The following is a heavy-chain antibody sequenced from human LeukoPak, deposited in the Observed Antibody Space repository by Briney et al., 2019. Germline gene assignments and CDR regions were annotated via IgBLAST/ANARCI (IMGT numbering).Heavy chain of an antibody. V-gene: IGHV3-21*01. D-gene: IGHD2-15*01. CDR3: ARVWEPVVVVAAFDY. CDR1: GFTFSSYS. J-gene: IGHJ4*02. CDR2: LSSSSSYI. Sequence: AGGPLRPSCAASGFTFSSYSMNWVRQAPGKGLEWVSSLSSSSSYIYYADSVKGRFTISRDNAKNSLYLQMNSLRAEDTAVYYCARVWEPVVVVAAFDYWGQGTLVTVSS.